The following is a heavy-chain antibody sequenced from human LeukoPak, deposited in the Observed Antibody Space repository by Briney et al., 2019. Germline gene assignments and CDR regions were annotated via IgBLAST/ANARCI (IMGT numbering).Heavy chain of an antibody. CDR1: GFTFSSYW. Sequence: GGSLRLSCAASGFTFSSYWMHWVRQAPGKGLLWVSRINSDGSSTSYADSVKGRFTISRDNAKNTLYLQMNSLRAEDTAVYYCARSPLDSGSYALDYWGQGTLVTVSS. CDR3: ARSPLDSGSYALDY. CDR2: INSDGSST. V-gene: IGHV3-74*01. J-gene: IGHJ4*02. D-gene: IGHD1-26*01.